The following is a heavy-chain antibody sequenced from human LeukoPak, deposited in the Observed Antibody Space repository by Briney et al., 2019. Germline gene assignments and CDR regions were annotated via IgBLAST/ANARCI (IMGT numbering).Heavy chain of an antibody. Sequence: NPSETLSLTCTVSGGSISNSDYYWGWIRQPPGKGLEWIGTISYTGSTYYNPSLKSRVTISVDTSKNQLSLKLTSVIAADTAVYFCARDRDTAIFGDYWGQGTLVTVSS. CDR1: GGSISNSDYY. CDR3: ARDRDTAIFGDY. V-gene: IGHV4-39*07. CDR2: ISYTGST. J-gene: IGHJ4*02. D-gene: IGHD5-18*01.